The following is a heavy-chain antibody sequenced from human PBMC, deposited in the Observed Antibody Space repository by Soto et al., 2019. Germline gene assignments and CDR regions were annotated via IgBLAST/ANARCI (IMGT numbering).Heavy chain of an antibody. CDR2: IYYSGST. CDR1: GGSISSYY. Sequence: SETLSLTCTVSGGSISSYYWSWIRQPPGKGLEWIGYIYYSGSTNYNPSLKSRVTISVDTSKNQFSLKLSSVTAADTAVYYCAREMDHCGGDCYAFDIWGQGTMVTVSS. CDR3: AREMDHCGGDCYAFDI. V-gene: IGHV4-59*01. D-gene: IGHD2-21*01. J-gene: IGHJ3*02.